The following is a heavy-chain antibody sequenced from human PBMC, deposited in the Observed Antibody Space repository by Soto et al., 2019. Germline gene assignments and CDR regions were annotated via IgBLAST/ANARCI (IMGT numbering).Heavy chain of an antibody. Sequence: EVQLLESGGGLVQPGGALVLSCSASGFTFSSCAMNWVRQAPGKGLEWVSAIDGAGGSLYYADSVKGRFTISRDNSKTTLYLQMDSLRAEDTAVYYCAKGGGDSLRYGVDVWGQGTTVTVSS. V-gene: IGHV3-23*01. CDR3: AKGGGDSLRYGVDV. CDR1: GFTFSSCA. J-gene: IGHJ6*02. D-gene: IGHD2-21*02. CDR2: IDGAGGSL.